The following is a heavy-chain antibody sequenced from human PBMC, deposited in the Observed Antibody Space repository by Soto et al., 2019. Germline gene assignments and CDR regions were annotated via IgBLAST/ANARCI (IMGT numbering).Heavy chain of an antibody. V-gene: IGHV3-23*01. CDR3: AKARIAVAGTTRCASDV. CDR1: VFNFSNYA. CDR2: ISGSGGTT. D-gene: IGHD6-19*01. Sequence: PWGSLLVSCVSSVFNFSNYALNWVRQAPGKGLEWVSMISGSGGTTYYADSVKGRLTVSRDNSKNMVSLEMNNVRPDDTSTYFCAKARIAVAGTTRCASDVWGLGTLVTV. J-gene: IGHJ3*01.